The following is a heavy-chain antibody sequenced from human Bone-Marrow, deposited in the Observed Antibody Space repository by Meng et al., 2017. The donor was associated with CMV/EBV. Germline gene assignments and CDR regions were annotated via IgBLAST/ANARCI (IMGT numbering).Heavy chain of an antibody. CDR3: AKDRWPIRH. Sequence: GGSLRLSCAASGFTFSSYGMHWVRQAPGKGLEWVAFIRYDGSNKYYADSVKGRFTIFRDNAYNTLFLQMDSLRAEDTAVYYCAKDRWPIRHWGQGTLVTVSS. CDR2: IRYDGSNK. CDR1: GFTFSSYG. V-gene: IGHV3-30*02. J-gene: IGHJ4*02. D-gene: IGHD2-21*01.